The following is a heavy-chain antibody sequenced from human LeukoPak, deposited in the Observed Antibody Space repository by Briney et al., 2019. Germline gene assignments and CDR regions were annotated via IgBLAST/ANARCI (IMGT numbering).Heavy chain of an antibody. CDR3: VKVAKYYYGSETYYFFEH. J-gene: IGHJ4*02. CDR1: GFTFDDYA. D-gene: IGHD3-10*01. CDR2: ISWNSGSI. V-gene: IGHV3-9*01. Sequence: GGSLRLSCAASGFTFDDYAMHWVRQAPGKGLEWVSGISWNSGSIGYVDSVKGRFTISRDNAKNSLDLQMNSLRVEDTAIYYCVKVAKYYYGSETYYFFEHWGQGTPVTASS.